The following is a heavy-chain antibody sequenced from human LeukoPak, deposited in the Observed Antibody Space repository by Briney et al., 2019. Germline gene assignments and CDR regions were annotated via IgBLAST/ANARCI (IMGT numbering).Heavy chain of an antibody. CDR1: GFTFSSYA. CDR3: ARGSGSGDYPRYFDY. Sequence: PGGSLRLSCAASGFTFSSYAMHWVRQAPGKGLEWVAVISSDGTIKYYADFVPFTISRDNSKNTLYLQMNSLRTEDTAVYYCARGSGSGDYPRYFDYWGQGNLVTVSS. J-gene: IGHJ4*02. D-gene: IGHD3-10*01. V-gene: IGHV3-30-3*01. CDR2: ISSDGTIK.